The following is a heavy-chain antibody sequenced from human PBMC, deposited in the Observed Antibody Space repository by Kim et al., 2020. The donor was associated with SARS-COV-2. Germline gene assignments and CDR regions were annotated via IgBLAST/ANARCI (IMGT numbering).Heavy chain of an antibody. V-gene: IGHV6-1*01. CDR1: GDSVSSNSAA. Sequence: SQTLSLTCAISGDSVSSNSAAWNWIRQSPSRGLEWLGRTYYRSKWYNDYAVSVKSRITINPDTSKNQFSLQLNSVTPEDTAVYYCARGSELELRGSPWFDPWGQGTLVTVSS. D-gene: IGHD1-7*01. J-gene: IGHJ5*02. CDR2: TYYRSKWYN. CDR3: ARGSELELRGSPWFDP.